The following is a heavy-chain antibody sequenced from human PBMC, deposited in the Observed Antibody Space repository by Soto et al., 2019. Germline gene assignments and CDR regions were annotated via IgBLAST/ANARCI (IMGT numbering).Heavy chain of an antibody. CDR2: TSYDGSNN. J-gene: IGHJ4*02. D-gene: IGHD3-16*01. V-gene: IGHV3-33*05. CDR1: GFTFRSYV. Sequence: QVQLVESGGGVVQPGTSLRLSCVGSGFTFRSYVIHWVRQAPGKGLEWVALTSYDGSNNFYGDSVKGRVTISRDNSRNTAELQLDSLRLEETAMYYCARWGTTGGLDVWGQGTLVPVSS. CDR3: ARWGTTGGLDV.